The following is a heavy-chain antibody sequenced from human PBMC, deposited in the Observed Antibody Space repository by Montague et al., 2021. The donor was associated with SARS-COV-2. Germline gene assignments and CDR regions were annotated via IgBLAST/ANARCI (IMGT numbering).Heavy chain of an antibody. Sequence: SLRLPCAASGFTFSSYEMNWVRQAPGKGLEWVSYISSSSSTIYYADSVKGRFTISRDNAKNSLYLQMNSLRAEDTAVYYCSATSGDIVVVVAAYYGMDVWGQGTTVTVSS. CDR1: GFTFSSYE. J-gene: IGHJ6*02. D-gene: IGHD2-15*01. CDR3: SATSGDIVVVVAAYYGMDV. CDR2: ISSSSSTI. V-gene: IGHV3-48*03.